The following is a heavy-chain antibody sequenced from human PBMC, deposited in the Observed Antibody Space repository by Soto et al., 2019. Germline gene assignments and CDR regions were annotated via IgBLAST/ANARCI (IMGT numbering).Heavy chain of an antibody. CDR2: INHSGST. CDR1: GGSFSGYY. D-gene: IGHD6-19*01. V-gene: IGHV4-34*01. Sequence: SETLSLTCAVYGGSFSGYYWSWIRQPPGKGLEWIGEINHSGSTNYNPSLKSRVTISVDTSKNQFSLKLSSVTAADTAVYYCARSSSGCMDVWGKGTTVTVSS. J-gene: IGHJ6*03. CDR3: ARSSSGCMDV.